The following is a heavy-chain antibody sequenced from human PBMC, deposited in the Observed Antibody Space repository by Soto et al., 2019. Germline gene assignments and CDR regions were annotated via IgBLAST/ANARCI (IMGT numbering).Heavy chain of an antibody. D-gene: IGHD3-3*02. CDR1: GYTFTSYA. CDR2: INAGNGNT. V-gene: IGHV1-3*01. CDR3: ARVRRIRAEVLLFYYAMDV. J-gene: IGHJ6*02. Sequence: ASVKVSCKASGYTFTSYAMHWVRQAPGQRLEWMGWINAGNGNTKYSQKFQGRVTITRDTSASTAYMELSSLRSEDTAVYYCARVRRIRAEVLLFYYAMDVWGQGTTVTVSS.